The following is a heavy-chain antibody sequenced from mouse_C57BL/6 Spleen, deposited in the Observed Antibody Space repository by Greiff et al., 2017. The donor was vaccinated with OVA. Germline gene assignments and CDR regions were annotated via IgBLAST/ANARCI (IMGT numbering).Heavy chain of an antibody. Sequence: VQLQQPGPELVKPGASVKLSCKASGYTFTSYWMQWVKQRPGQGLEWIGEIDPSDSYTNYNQKFKGKATLTVDTSSSTAYMQLSSLTSEDSAVYYCARYYFGCWGQGTTLTVSS. V-gene: IGHV1-50*01. CDR3: ARYYFGC. CDR1: GYTFTSYW. J-gene: IGHJ2*01. CDR2: IDPSDSYT.